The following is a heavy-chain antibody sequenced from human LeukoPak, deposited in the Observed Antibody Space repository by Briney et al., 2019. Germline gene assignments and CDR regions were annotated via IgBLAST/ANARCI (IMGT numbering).Heavy chain of an antibody. V-gene: IGHV4-59*08. CDR3: AGAWYTSSYPY. J-gene: IGHJ4*02. CDR1: GCSISNYY. CDR2: IYYSGRT. Sequence: SETLSLTCTVSGCSISNYYWSWIRQPPGKGLEWIGYIYYSGRTNYNPSPQTRVTTSIDPCKNKFSLKLPSVPAADTAVYYCAGAWYTSSYPYWGQGPLVTVSS. D-gene: IGHD6-13*01.